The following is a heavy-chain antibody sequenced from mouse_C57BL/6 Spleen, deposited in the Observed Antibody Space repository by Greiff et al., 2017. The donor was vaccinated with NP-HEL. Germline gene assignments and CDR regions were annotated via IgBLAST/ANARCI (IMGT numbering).Heavy chain of an antibody. CDR3: ASDGSSYAMDY. V-gene: IGHV1-81*01. J-gene: IGHJ4*01. CDR1: GYTFTSYG. D-gene: IGHD1-1*01. Sequence: QVQLQQSGAELARPGASVKLSCKASGYTFTSYGISWVKQRTGQGLEWIGEIYPRSGNTYYNEKFKGKATLTADKSSSTAYMELRSLTSEDSGVYFCASDGSSYAMDYWGQGTSVTVSS. CDR2: IYPRSGNT.